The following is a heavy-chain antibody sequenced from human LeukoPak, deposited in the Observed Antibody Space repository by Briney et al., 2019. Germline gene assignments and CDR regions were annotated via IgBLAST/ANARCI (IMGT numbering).Heavy chain of an antibody. Sequence: PGGSLRLSCAASGFTFSSYSMNWVRQAPGKGLEWVSSISSSSSYIYHADSVKGRFTISRDNAKNSLYLQMNSLRAEDTAVYYCARDLRGYSYGYQGAWGQGTLVTVSS. V-gene: IGHV3-21*01. CDR1: GFTFSSYS. D-gene: IGHD5-18*01. CDR3: ARDLRGYSYGYQGA. J-gene: IGHJ5*02. CDR2: ISSSSSYI.